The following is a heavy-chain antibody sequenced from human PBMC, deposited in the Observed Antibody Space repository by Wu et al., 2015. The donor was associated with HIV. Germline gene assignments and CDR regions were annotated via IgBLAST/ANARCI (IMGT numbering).Heavy chain of an antibody. CDR3: ARGEAYCSGGSCYPNWYFDL. Sequence: QVQLVQSGAEVKKPGSSVKVSCKASGGTFSSYAISWVRQAPGQGLEWMGGIIPIFGTANYAQKFQGRVTITTDESTSTAYMELSSLRSEDTAVYYCARGEAYCSGGSCYPNWYFDLWGRGTLVTVSS. J-gene: IGHJ2*01. V-gene: IGHV1-69*05. CDR2: IIPIFGTA. D-gene: IGHD2-15*01. CDR1: GGTFSSYA.